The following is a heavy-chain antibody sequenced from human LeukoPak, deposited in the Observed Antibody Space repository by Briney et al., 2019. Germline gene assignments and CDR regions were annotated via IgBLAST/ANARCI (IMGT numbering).Heavy chain of an antibody. J-gene: IGHJ1*01. CDR2: IIPIFGTA. Sequence: SVKVSCKASGGTFSSYAISWVRQVPGQGLEWMGGIIPIFGTANYAQKFQGRVTITADESTSTAYMELSSLRSEDTAVYYCARDPYYCSGGSCYVAEYFQHWGPGHPGHRLL. D-gene: IGHD2-15*01. CDR3: ARDPYYCSGGSCYVAEYFQH. CDR1: GGTFSSYA. V-gene: IGHV1-69*01.